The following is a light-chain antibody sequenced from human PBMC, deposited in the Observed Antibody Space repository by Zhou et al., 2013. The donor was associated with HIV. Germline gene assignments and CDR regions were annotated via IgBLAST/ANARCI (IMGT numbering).Light chain of an antibody. CDR2: DAS. CDR1: QSVYSN. Sequence: ERVMTQSPATLSVSPGERATLFCRASQSVYSNLAWYQQKPGQAPRLLIYDASNRATGIPARFSGSGSGTDFTLTISSLQPDDFATYYCQQCDNYSITFGQGTRLEIK. V-gene: IGKV3D-15*01. CDR3: QQCDNYSIT. J-gene: IGKJ5*01.